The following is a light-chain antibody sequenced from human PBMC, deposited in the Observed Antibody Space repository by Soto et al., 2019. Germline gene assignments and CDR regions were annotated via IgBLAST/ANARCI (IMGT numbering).Light chain of an antibody. CDR2: YDS. V-gene: IGLV3-21*04. CDR1: NIGNKS. Sequence: SYELTQPPSVSVAPGKTARITCGGKNIGNKSVYWYQQKPGQAPVLVIYYDSDRPSGIPERFSGSNSGNTATLTISRVEAGDEADYYCQVWDSSSDHPVVFGGGTKLTVL. J-gene: IGLJ2*01. CDR3: QVWDSSSDHPVV.